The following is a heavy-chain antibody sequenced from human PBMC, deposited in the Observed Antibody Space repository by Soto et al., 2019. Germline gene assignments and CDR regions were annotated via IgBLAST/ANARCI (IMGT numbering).Heavy chain of an antibody. Sequence: ASVKVSCKASGYTFTSYGISWVRQAPGQGLEWMGWISAYNGNTNYAQKLQGRVNMTTDTSTSTAYMELRSLRSDDTAVYYCASGGDSSGWASFDYWGQGTLVTVSS. CDR2: ISAYNGNT. V-gene: IGHV1-18*01. CDR1: GYTFTSYG. D-gene: IGHD6-19*01. J-gene: IGHJ4*02. CDR3: ASGGDSSGWASFDY.